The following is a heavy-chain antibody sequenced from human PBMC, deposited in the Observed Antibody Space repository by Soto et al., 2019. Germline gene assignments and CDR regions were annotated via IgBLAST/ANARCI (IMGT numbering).Heavy chain of an antibody. CDR2: IHHTGST. Sequence: PSETLSLTCAVSGASFSGAYWWSWVRQPPGKGLEWIGEIHHTGSTNYNPSLKSRVTISMDKSKNLFSLNVSSVTAADTAVYYCARGYRSSWADYWGQGTQVTVSS. CDR1: GASFSGAYW. CDR3: ARGYRSSWADY. V-gene: IGHV4-4*02. D-gene: IGHD6-19*01. J-gene: IGHJ4*02.